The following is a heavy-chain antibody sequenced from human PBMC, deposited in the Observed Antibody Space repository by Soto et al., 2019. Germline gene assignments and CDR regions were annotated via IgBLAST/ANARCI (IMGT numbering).Heavy chain of an antibody. J-gene: IGHJ6*03. D-gene: IGHD3-10*01. CDR1: GDSVSSNSAA. CDR2: TYYRSKWYN. CDR3: ARGLLLWFGELSRRGGYYYYMDV. V-gene: IGHV6-1*01. Sequence: SQTLSLTCAISGDSVSSNSAAWNWIRQSPSRGLEWLGRTYYRSKWYNDYAVSVKSRITINPDTSKNQFSLQLNSVTPEDTAVYYCARGLLLWFGELSRRGGYYYYMDVWGKGTTVTVSS.